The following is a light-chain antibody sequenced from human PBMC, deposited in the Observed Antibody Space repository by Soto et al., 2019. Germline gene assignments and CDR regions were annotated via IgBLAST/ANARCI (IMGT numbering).Light chain of an antibody. J-gene: IGKJ5*01. CDR2: ETS. CDR3: LQHNTYPYT. Sequence: DVQMAQSPSAMSASAGDRVTIACRASQDISRFVAWFQHKPGRAPERLIYETSNLQPGVPSRFSGSGSGTEFTLAISGLQPEDFATYYCLQHNTYPYTFGQGTRLEI. V-gene: IGKV1-17*03. CDR1: QDISRF.